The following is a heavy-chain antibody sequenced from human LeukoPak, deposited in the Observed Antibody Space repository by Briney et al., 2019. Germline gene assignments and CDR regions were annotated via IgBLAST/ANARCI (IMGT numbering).Heavy chain of an antibody. Sequence: PSETLSLTCTVSGGSISSYYWSWIRQPPGKGLEWIGYIYYSGSTSYNPSLKSRVTISVDTSKNQFSLKLSSVTAADTAVYYCARRENDYGDYFDYWGQGTLVTVSS. D-gene: IGHD4-17*01. CDR1: GGSISSYY. V-gene: IGHV4-59*08. J-gene: IGHJ4*02. CDR2: IYYSGST. CDR3: ARRENDYGDYFDY.